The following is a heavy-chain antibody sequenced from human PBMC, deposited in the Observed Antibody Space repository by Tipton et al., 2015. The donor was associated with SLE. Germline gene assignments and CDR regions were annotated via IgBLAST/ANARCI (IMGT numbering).Heavy chain of an antibody. CDR3: ARKGIKRWDGNPRYFDI. D-gene: IGHD1-26*01. J-gene: IGHJ4*02. CDR2: IKQDGSEK. Sequence: SLRLSCTASGIIFYNYALSWVRQAPGKGLEWVANIKQDGSEKYYVDSVKGRFTISRDNAKNSLYLQMNSLRAEDTAVYFCARKGIKRWDGNPRYFDIWGQGALVTVSS. CDR1: GIIFYNYA. V-gene: IGHV3-7*01.